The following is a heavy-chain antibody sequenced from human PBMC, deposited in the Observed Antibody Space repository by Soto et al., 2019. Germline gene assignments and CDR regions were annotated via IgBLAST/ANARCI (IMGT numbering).Heavy chain of an antibody. CDR3: ASSPETYYDFWSGIAVPYYGMDV. CDR1: GGSISSGGYY. CDR2: IYYSGST. D-gene: IGHD3-3*01. J-gene: IGHJ6*02. Sequence: SETLSLTCTVSGGSISSGGYYWSWIRQHPGKGLEWIGYIYYSGSTYYNPSLKSRVTISVDTSKDQFSLKLSSVTAADTAVYYCASSPETYYDFWSGIAVPYYGMDVWGQGTTVTVSS. V-gene: IGHV4-31*03.